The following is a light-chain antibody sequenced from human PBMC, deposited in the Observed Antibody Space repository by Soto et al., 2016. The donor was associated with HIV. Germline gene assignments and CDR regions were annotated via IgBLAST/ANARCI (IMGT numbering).Light chain of an antibody. CDR2: DDS. CDR1: NIGSKN. V-gene: IGLV3-21*03. Sequence: SYELTQPPSVSVAPGKTARITCGGNNIGSKNVHWFQQKSGQAPVLVVYDDSDRPSGIPERFSGSNSGNTATLTIDRVGAGDEADYYCQVWDSNSDHWVFGGGTKLTVL. CDR3: QVWDSNSDHWV. J-gene: IGLJ3*02.